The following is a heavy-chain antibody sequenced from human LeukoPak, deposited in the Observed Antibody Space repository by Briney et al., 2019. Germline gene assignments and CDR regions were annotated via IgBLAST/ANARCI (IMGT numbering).Heavy chain of an antibody. CDR3: ARDPYGDYGFDY. D-gene: IGHD4-17*01. J-gene: IGHJ4*02. V-gene: IGHV3-53*01. Sequence: PGGSLRLSCAASGFTVSSNYMSWVRQAPGKGLEWVSVIYSGGSTYYADSVNGRFTISRDNSKNTLYLQMNSLGAEDTAVYYCARDPYGDYGFDYWGQGTLVTVSS. CDR1: GFTVSSNY. CDR2: IYSGGST.